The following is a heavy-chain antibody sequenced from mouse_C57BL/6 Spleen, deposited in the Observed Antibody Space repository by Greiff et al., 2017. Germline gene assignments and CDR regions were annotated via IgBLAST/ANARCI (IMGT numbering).Heavy chain of an antibody. Sequence: VQLQQPGAELVRPGSSVKLSCKASGYTFTSYWMHWVKQRPIQGLEWIGNIDPSDSETHYNQKFKDKATLTVDKSSSTAYMQLSSLTSEDSAVYYCARATTVVATEAYWGQGTLVTVSA. V-gene: IGHV1-52*01. J-gene: IGHJ3*01. D-gene: IGHD1-1*01. CDR2: IDPSDSET. CDR3: ARATTVVATEAY. CDR1: GYTFTSYW.